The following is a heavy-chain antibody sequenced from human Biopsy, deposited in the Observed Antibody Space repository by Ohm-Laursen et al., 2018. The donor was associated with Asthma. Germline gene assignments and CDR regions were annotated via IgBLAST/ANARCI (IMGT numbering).Heavy chain of an antibody. D-gene: IGHD3-3*02. CDR3: ARTFHFWSPYHAEHYQL. CDR2: IKHDGSEK. V-gene: IGHV3-7*01. CDR1: GFTFVDYC. J-gene: IGHJ1*01. Sequence: GSLSLSCAASGFTFVDYCMCGVRQVPGQALDWVANIKHDGSEKNHVDSLKGRFTISRDNAKNSLYLQMNSLRAEDTAVYYCARTFHFWSPYHAEHYQLWGQGTLVTVSS.